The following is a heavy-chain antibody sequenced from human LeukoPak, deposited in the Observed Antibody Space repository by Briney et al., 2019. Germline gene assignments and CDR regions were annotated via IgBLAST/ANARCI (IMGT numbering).Heavy chain of an antibody. Sequence: ASVKVSCKASGHTSTTYAIHWVRQAPGQGLEWMGWISAYNGNTNYAQKLQGRVTMTTDTSTSTAYMELRSLRSDDTAVYYCARVTVEYDILTGYYPDYFDYWGQGTLVTVSS. J-gene: IGHJ4*02. CDR3: ARVTVEYDILTGYYPDYFDY. D-gene: IGHD3-9*01. V-gene: IGHV1-18*04. CDR1: GHTSTTYA. CDR2: ISAYNGNT.